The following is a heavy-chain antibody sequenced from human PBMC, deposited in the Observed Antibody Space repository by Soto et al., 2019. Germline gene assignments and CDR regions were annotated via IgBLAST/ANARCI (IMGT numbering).Heavy chain of an antibody. CDR3: ARDGIAVAGTEGYYGMDV. Sequence: PSVKVSCKASGYTFTSYGISWVRQAPGQGLEWMGWISAYNGNTNYAQKLQGRVTMTTDTSTSTAYMELRSLRSDDTAVYYCARDGIAVAGTEGYYGMDVWGQGTTVTVSS. CDR1: GYTFTSYG. CDR2: ISAYNGNT. V-gene: IGHV1-18*01. J-gene: IGHJ6*02. D-gene: IGHD6-19*01.